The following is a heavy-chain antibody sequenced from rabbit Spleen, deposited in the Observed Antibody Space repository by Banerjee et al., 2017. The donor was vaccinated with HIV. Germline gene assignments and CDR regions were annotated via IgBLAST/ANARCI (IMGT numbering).Heavy chain of an antibody. D-gene: IGHD8-1*01. V-gene: IGHV1S47*01. CDR2: IDPVFGIT. J-gene: IGHJ4*01. CDR1: GFDFSSYG. CDR3: ARDGVGGSYFAL. Sequence: QEQLVESGGGLVQPGGSLKLSCKASGFDFSSYGVSWVRQAPGKGLEWIGYIDPVFGITYYANWVNGRFSISRENAQNTVFLQMTSLTAADTATYFCARDGVGGSYFALWGPGTLVPS.